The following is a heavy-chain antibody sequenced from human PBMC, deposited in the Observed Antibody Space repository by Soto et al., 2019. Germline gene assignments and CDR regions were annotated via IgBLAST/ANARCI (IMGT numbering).Heavy chain of an antibody. D-gene: IGHD2-21*02. Sequence: QLQLQESGPGQVRPSYTLSLTCIVSGVSVTSYTWSWVLQPANKGLEWIGRVFSSVSATYNPSLKSRVSISMDTAENRISLKLDSVTAADAGVYFCARDGMTTGDTWGPGTLVTVSS. CDR1: GVSVTSYT. CDR2: VFSSVSA. V-gene: IGHV4-4*07. J-gene: IGHJ4*02. CDR3: ARDGMTTGDT.